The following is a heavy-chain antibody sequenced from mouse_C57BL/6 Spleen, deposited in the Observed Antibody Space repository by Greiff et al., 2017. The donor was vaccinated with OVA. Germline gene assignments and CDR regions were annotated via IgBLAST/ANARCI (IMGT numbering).Heavy chain of an antibody. D-gene: IGHD2-5*01. V-gene: IGHV1-59*01. CDR3: AREDTIVTAEYYFDY. Sequence: VQLQQPGAELVRPGTSVKLSCKASGYTFTSYWMHWVKQRPGQGLEWIGVIDPSDSYTNYNQKFKGKATLTVDTSSSTAYMQLSSLTSEDSAVYDCAREDTIVTAEYYFDYWGQGTTLTVSS. CDR2: IDPSDSYT. CDR1: GYTFTSYW. J-gene: IGHJ2*01.